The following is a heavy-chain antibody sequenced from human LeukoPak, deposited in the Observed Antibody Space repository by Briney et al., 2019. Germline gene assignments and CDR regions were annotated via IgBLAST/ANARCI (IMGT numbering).Heavy chain of an antibody. CDR1: GFTFNNYW. J-gene: IGHJ5*02. D-gene: IGHD3-10*01. CDR2: INQDGSEK. V-gene: IGHV3-7*01. Sequence: GGSLRLSCAASGFTFNNYWMSWVRQAPGKGLEWVANINQDGSEKYYVDSVKGRFTISRDNAKNSLYLQMNSLRAEDTAVYYCAKDRNTYYYGSGSYHEFDPWGQGTLVTVSS. CDR3: AKDRNTYYYGSGSYHEFDP.